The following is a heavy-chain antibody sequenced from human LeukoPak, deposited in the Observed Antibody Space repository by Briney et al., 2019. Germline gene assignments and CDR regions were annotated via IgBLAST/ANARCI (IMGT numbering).Heavy chain of an antibody. CDR2: IYYSGST. D-gene: IGHD3-10*01. CDR3: ARIWFGELPPFDAFDI. CDR1: GGSISSSSYY. V-gene: IGHV4-39*07. Sequence: SETLSLTCTVSGGSISSSSYYWGWIRQPPGKGLEWIGSIYYSGSTYYNPSLKSRVTISVDTSKNQFSLKLSSVTAADTAVYYCARIWFGELPPFDAFDIWGQGTMVTVSS. J-gene: IGHJ3*02.